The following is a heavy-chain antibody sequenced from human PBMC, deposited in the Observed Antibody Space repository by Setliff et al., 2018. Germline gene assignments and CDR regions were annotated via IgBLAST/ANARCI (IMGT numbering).Heavy chain of an antibody. CDR1: GGTFSSYG. D-gene: IGHD5-18*01. CDR2: TIPIFGTT. Sequence: SVKVSCKASGGTFSSYGISWVRQAPGQGLEWMGGTIPIFGTTNYAQKFQGRVTIITDESTSTAYTELSSLTSADTAVYYCAREGVDTRSSTDYRYYMDVWGKGTTVTVSS. CDR3: AREGVDTRSSTDYRYYMDV. V-gene: IGHV1-69*05. J-gene: IGHJ6*03.